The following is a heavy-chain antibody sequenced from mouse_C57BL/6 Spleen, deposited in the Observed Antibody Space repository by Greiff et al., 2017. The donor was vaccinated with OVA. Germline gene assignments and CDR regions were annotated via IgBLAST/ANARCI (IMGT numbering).Heavy chain of an antibody. J-gene: IGHJ2*01. CDR2: ISYDGSN. V-gene: IGHV3-6*01. D-gene: IGHD3-3*01. CDR3: ARDRAFDY. Sequence: EVQRVESGPGLVKPSQSLSLTCSVTGYSITSGYYWNWIRQFPGNKLEWMGYISYDGSNNYNPSLKNRISITRDTSKNQFFLKLNSVTTEDTATYYCARDRAFDYWGQGTTLTVSS. CDR1: GYSITSGYY.